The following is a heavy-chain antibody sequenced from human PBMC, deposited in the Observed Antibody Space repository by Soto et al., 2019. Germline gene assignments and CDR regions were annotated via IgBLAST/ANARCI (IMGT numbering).Heavy chain of an antibody. CDR2: ISSSSSYI. CDR3: ARDVPTDPGSAY. J-gene: IGHJ4*02. V-gene: IGHV3-21*01. Sequence: GGSLRLSWAASGFTFISYSMNWVSQAPGKGLGWVSSISSSSSYIYYADSVKGRFTISRDNAKNSLYLQMNSLRAEDTAVYYCARDVPTDPGSAYWGQGTLVTVSS. D-gene: IGHD1-26*01. CDR1: GFTFISYS.